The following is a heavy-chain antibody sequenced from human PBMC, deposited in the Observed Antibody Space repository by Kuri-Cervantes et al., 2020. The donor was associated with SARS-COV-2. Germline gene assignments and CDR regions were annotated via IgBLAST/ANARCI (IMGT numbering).Heavy chain of an antibody. J-gene: IGHJ3*02. Sequence: GESLKISCAASGFTFSTYGMHWVRQAPGKGLEWVAFIRYDGSDKYYGDSVKGRFTISRDNSKNTLYLQMNSLRAEDTAVYYCATVFGRPDIWGQGTMVTVSS. CDR3: ATVFGRPDI. CDR2: IRYDGSDK. V-gene: IGHV3-30*02. D-gene: IGHD1-14*01. CDR1: GFTFSTYG.